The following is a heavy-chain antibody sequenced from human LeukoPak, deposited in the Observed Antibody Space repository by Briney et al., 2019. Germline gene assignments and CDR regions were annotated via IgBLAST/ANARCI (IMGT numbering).Heavy chain of an antibody. D-gene: IGHD2-8*02. Sequence: SETLSLTCTVSGGSISSSSYYWGRIRQPPGKGLEWIGSIHYRGSTYYTSSLKSRVIISVDASKNQFSLKLTSATAADTAVYYCATDFDNTGLQGFDPWGQGTLVTVSS. V-gene: IGHV4-39*02. CDR3: ATDFDNTGLQGFDP. J-gene: IGHJ5*02. CDR2: IHYRGST. CDR1: GGSISSSSYY.